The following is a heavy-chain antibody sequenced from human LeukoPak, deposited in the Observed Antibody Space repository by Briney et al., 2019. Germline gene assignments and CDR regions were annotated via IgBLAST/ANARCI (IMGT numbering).Heavy chain of an antibody. V-gene: IGHV3-64D*09. CDR3: VKGVVKMARGIHAFDI. D-gene: IGHD3-10*01. J-gene: IGHJ3*02. Sequence: GGSLRLSCSASGFTFSSYAMHWVRQAPGKGLEYVSAISSNGGSTYYADSVKGRFTISRDNSKNTLYLQMSSLRAEDTAVYYCVKGVVKMARGIHAFDIWGQGTMVTVSS. CDR1: GFTFSSYA. CDR2: ISSNGGST.